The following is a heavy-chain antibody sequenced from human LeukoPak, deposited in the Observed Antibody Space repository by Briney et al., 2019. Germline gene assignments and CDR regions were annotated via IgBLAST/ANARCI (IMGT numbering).Heavy chain of an antibody. V-gene: IGHV3-30*02. CDR3: AKRDMVRGVK. CDR2: IYPDGINK. CDR1: GFTFTTYG. D-gene: IGHD3-10*01. Sequence: GGSLRLSCAASGFTFTTYGMHWVRQAPGKGLEWVACIYPDGINKDYADSVKGRFIISRDNSKNTLYLQMNSLRAEDTAVYYCAKRDMVRGVKWGQGTLVTVSS. J-gene: IGHJ4*02.